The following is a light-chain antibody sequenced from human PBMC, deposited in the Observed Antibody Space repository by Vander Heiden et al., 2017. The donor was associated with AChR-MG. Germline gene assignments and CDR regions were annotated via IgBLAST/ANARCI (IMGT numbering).Light chain of an antibody. V-gene: IGLV2-11*01. CDR2: DVT. Sequence: QSALTQPRSVSGSPGQSVTISCTGTSSDVANYNYVSWYQHHPGKAPKLMVYDVTKRPSGVPDRFSGSRSANTASLTISGLQAEDEADYYCCSYAGSYTVIFGGGTKLNVL. CDR1: SSDVANYNY. J-gene: IGLJ2*01. CDR3: CSYAGSYTVI.